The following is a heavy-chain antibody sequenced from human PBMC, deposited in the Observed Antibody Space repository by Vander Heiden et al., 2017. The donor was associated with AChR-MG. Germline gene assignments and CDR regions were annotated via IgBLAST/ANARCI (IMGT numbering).Heavy chain of an antibody. J-gene: IGHJ4*02. CDR1: GGSFSGYY. CDR3: ARRATGYYDFWSGYATIDY. CDR2: INHSGST. Sequence: QVQLQQWGAGLLKPSETLSLTCAVYGGSFSGYYWSWLRQPPGKGLEWIGEINHSGSTNYNPSLKSRVTISVDTSKNQFSLKLSSVTAADTAVYYCARRATGYYDFWSGYATIDYWGQGTLVTVSS. D-gene: IGHD3-3*01. V-gene: IGHV4-34*01.